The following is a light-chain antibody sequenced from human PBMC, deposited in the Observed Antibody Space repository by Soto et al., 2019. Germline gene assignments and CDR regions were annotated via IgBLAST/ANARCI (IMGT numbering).Light chain of an antibody. CDR2: KAS. Sequence: DIQMTQSPSTLSASLGDRVSITCRASQSISSWLAWYQQKPGKAPKLLIYKASSLESGVPSRFSGSGSGTEFTLTISSLQPEDFAVYYCQQYNIWRSISFGQGTRLEI. CDR3: QQYNIWRSIS. J-gene: IGKJ5*01. CDR1: QSISSW. V-gene: IGKV1-5*03.